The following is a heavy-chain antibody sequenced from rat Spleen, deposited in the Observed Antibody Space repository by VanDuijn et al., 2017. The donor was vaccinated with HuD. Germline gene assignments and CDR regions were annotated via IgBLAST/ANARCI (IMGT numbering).Heavy chain of an antibody. CDR1: GFTFSDYY. Sequence: EVQLVESGGGLVQPGRSMKLSCAASGFTFSDYYMAWVRQAPTKGLEWVATISYDGSSTYYRDSVKGRFTISRDNAKATLYLQMDSLRSEDTATYYCARVGTRVSRFAYWGQGTLVTVSS. CDR2: ISYDGSST. CDR3: ARVGTRVSRFAY. V-gene: IGHV5-7*01. D-gene: IGHD1-4*01. J-gene: IGHJ3*01.